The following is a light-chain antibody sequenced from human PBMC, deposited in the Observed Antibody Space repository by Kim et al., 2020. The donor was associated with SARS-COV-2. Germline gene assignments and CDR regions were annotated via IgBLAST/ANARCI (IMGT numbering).Light chain of an antibody. Sequence: QSVLTQPPSASRTPGQRVTIPCSGTMSNIGTNTVSWYQVLPRMAPKLILYAHGQRPPGVPARFSSFKSGTSASLTVSGLQPDDEADYYCAAWDDGLHALVFGGGTTLTVL. CDR1: MSNIGTNT. V-gene: IGLV1-44*01. CDR2: AHG. CDR3: AAWDDGLHALV. J-gene: IGLJ2*01.